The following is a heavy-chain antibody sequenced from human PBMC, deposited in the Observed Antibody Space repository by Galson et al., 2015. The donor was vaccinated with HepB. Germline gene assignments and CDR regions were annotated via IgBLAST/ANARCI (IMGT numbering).Heavy chain of an antibody. Sequence: SLRLSCAASGFSVSSDYMTWVRQSPGTGLECVSVIYGGGSTDYADSVKGRFTISRDNAKNSLYLQMNSLRAEDTAVYYCARDQKHYYDSPAGYWGQGTLVTVSS. CDR2: IYGGGST. V-gene: IGHV3-66*01. J-gene: IGHJ4*02. CDR3: ARDQKHYYDSPAGY. D-gene: IGHD3-22*01. CDR1: GFSVSSDY.